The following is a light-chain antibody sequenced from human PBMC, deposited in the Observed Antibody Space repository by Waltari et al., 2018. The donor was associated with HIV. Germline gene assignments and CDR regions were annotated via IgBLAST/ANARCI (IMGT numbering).Light chain of an antibody. CDR1: STDVGNFNL. Sequence: PGQSITISCTGTSTDVGNFNLVSWYQQYPGKAPKLLIYEVTKRPSGASNRFSASKSGNTASLTISGLRAEDEADYYCYSYSDTSSSYVFGTGTKVTVL. CDR2: EVT. J-gene: IGLJ1*01. V-gene: IGLV2-23*02. CDR3: YSYSDTSSSYV.